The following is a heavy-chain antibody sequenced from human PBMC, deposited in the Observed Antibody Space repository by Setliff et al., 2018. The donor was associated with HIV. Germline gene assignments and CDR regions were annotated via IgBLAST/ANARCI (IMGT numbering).Heavy chain of an antibody. V-gene: IGHV1-69-2*01. CDR3: GTVRIAVPDDFDF. Sequence: GASVKVSCKASGYTSTNYFMHWVRRAPGKGLEWMGRVDPEDGETIYAEKFQGRVTMTADTSTNTAYMELNSLRSEDTAVYYCGTVRIAVPDDFDFWGQGTLVTVSS. J-gene: IGHJ4*02. D-gene: IGHD6-19*01. CDR2: VDPEDGET. CDR1: GYTSTNYF.